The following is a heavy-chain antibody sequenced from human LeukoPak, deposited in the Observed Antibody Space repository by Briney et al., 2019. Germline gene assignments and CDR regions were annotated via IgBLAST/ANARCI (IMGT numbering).Heavy chain of an antibody. Sequence: QPGGSLRLSCAASGFTVSTNYMSWVRRAPGRGLEWVSVIYSGGNTYYADSVKGRFTISRDNSKNTLYLQMNSLRADDTAVYYCARDSGTTVGYFDYWGQGTLVTVSS. J-gene: IGHJ4*02. D-gene: IGHD4-23*01. CDR3: ARDSGTTVGYFDY. V-gene: IGHV3-66*01. CDR2: IYSGGNT. CDR1: GFTVSTNY.